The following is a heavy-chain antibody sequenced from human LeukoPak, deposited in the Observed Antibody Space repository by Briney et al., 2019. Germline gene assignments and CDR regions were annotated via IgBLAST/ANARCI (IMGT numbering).Heavy chain of an antibody. CDR2: INGDGSNS. J-gene: IGHJ4*02. CDR1: GFTFTTYW. Sequence: GGSLRLSCVASGFTFTTYWMHWVRQAPGKGLVWVSRINGDGSNSNYADSVKGRFTISRDNARNTLYPQMNGLRAEDTALYYCARTSPTSHFDFWGQGTLVTVSS. V-gene: IGHV3-74*01. CDR3: ARTSPTSHFDF. D-gene: IGHD3-16*01.